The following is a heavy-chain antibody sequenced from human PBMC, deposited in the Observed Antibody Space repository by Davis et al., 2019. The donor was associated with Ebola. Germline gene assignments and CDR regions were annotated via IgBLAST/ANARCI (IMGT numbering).Heavy chain of an antibody. J-gene: IGHJ4*02. D-gene: IGHD3-10*01. CDR1: GLTFTDAW. V-gene: IGHV3-15*01. CDR3: TKGITMLRGLIRERDY. CDR2: IKSKGDGGAT. Sequence: GGSLRLSCGVSGLTFTDAWMSWVRQAPGKGPEWVGRIKSKGDGGATDYGAPVKGRFTISRDDSKNTVYLQMNNLKTEDTAVYYCTKGITMLRGLIRERDYWGQGTLVTVSS.